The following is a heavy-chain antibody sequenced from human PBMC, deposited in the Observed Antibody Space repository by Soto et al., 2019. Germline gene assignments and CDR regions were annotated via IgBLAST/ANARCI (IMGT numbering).Heavy chain of an antibody. CDR3: ARPYYCGSGSCPGY. J-gene: IGHJ4*02. CDR2: INHSGST. CDR1: GGSFSGYY. Sequence: QVQLQQWGAGLLKPSETLSLTCAVYGGSFSGYYWSWIRQPPGKGLEWIGEINHSGSTNYNPSLKSRVTISVDTSKNQFALQLSSVTAADTAVYYCARPYYCGSGSCPGYWGQGTLVTVSS. V-gene: IGHV4-34*01. D-gene: IGHD3-10*01.